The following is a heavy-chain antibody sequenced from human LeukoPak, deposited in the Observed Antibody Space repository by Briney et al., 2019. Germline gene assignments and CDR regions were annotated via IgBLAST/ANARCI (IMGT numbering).Heavy chain of an antibody. V-gene: IGHV1-2*02. Sequence: GASVKVSCKASGYTFTGYYMHWVRQAPGQGLEWMGWINPNSGGTNYAQKFQGRVTMTRDTSVSTAYMELSRLRSDDTAVYYCARDSNYYYYMDVWGKGTTVTISS. CDR2: INPNSGGT. CDR3: ARDSNYYYYMDV. J-gene: IGHJ6*03. CDR1: GYTFTGYY.